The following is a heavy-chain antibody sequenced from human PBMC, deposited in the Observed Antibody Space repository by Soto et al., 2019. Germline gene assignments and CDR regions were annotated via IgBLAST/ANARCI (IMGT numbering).Heavy chain of an antibody. J-gene: IGHJ5*02. V-gene: IGHV4-59*01. CDR2: IYYSGST. D-gene: IGHD3-10*01. Sequence: SETLSLTCTVSGGSISRYYWNWIRQPPGKGLEWIGYIYYSGSTNYNPSLKSRVTISVDTSKNQFSLKLSSVTAEDMAVYYCAREHYYGSGPPWFDPWGQGTLVTVSS. CDR1: GGSISRYY. CDR3: AREHYYGSGPPWFDP.